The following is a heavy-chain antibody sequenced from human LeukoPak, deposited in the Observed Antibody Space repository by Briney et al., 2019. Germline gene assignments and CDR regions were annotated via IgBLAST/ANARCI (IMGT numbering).Heavy chain of an antibody. CDR3: ARVGDSSGVNYADFGY. V-gene: IGHV3-7*01. CDR2: IKQDGGKE. D-gene: IGHD3-22*01. CDR1: GFTFSSYW. Sequence: EGSLRLSCAASGFTFSSYWMSWVRQAPGKGLEWVANIKQDGGKEHYVDSVKGRFAISRDNAKNSLYLQMNSLRDDDTAVYYCARVGDSSGVNYADFGYWGQGTLVTVSS. J-gene: IGHJ4*02.